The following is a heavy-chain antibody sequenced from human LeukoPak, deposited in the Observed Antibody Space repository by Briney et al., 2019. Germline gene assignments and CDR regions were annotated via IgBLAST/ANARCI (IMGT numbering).Heavy chain of an antibody. CDR3: ARTEESGYSYRYFGYYYYMDV. Sequence: SETLSLTCTVSGGSISSRSYYWGWIRQPPGKGLEWIGYIYYSGSTHYNPSLKSRVTISVDTSKNQFSLKLSSVTAADTAVYYCARTEESGYSYRYFGYYYYMDVWGKGTTVTVSS. J-gene: IGHJ6*03. CDR1: GGSISSRSYY. D-gene: IGHD5-18*01. CDR2: IYYSGST. V-gene: IGHV4-61*05.